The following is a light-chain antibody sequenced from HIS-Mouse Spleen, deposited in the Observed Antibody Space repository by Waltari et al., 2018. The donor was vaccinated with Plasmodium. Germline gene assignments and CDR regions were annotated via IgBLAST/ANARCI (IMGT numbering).Light chain of an antibody. CDR3: QQYNNWPWT. J-gene: IGKJ1*01. CDR1: QSVSSN. CDR2: GAS. V-gene: IGKV3-15*01. Sequence: EIVMTQSPATLSVSPGERATLSCRASQSVSSNLAWYQQKPCQATRLLIYGASTRATGIPARFSGRGSGTEFTLTISSLQAEDFAVYYCQQYNNWPWTFGQGPKVEIK.